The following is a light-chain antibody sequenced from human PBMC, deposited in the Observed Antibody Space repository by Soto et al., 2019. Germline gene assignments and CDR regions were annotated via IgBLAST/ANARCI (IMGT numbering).Light chain of an antibody. CDR1: QTILHSSNNKNY. Sequence: DIVMTQSPDSLAVSLGERATINCRSSQTILHSSNNKNYLAWYQQKPGQPPKLLIYLASTRESGVPDRFSGSGSGRDFTLTISSLQAEDVAVYYCQQYLTTPPTFGQGTEVEIK. CDR3: QQYLTTPPT. V-gene: IGKV4-1*01. J-gene: IGKJ1*01. CDR2: LAS.